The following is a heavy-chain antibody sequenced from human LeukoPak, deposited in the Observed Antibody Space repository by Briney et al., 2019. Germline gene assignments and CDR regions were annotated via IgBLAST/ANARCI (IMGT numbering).Heavy chain of an antibody. CDR1: GGSISSYY. V-gene: IGHV4-59*01. CDR2: IYYSGST. Sequence: SETLSLTCTVSGGSISSYYWSWIRQPPGKGLEWIGYIYYSGSTNYNPSLKSRVTISVDTSKNQFSLKLSSVTAADTAVCYCARQNYDILTGYYTDAFDIWGQGTMVTVSS. CDR3: ARQNYDILTGYYTDAFDI. J-gene: IGHJ3*02. D-gene: IGHD3-9*01.